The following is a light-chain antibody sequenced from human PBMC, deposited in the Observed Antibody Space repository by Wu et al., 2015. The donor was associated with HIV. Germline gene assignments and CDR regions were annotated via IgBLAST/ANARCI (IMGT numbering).Light chain of an antibody. V-gene: IGKV3-11*01. CDR3: QQRSNWPWT. Sequence: EIVLTQSPGTLSLSPGQRATLFCRASQSVSHNYLAWYQQKPGQAPRVLIYDASNRATGIPARFSGSGSGTDFTLTISSLEPEDFALYYCQQRSNWPWTFGQGTKVEFK. J-gene: IGKJ1*01. CDR2: DAS. CDR1: QSVSHNY.